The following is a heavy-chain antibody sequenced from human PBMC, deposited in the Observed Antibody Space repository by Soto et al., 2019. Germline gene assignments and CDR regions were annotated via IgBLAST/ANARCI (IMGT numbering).Heavy chain of an antibody. CDR3: AKCGYSFTYLPFDS. D-gene: IGHD5-18*01. CDR2: IYYNGNT. V-gene: IGHV4-39*01. Sequence: QVQLQESGPGLVKPSETLSLTCTISGGSITSSSYYWGWIRQPPGKGLAWIGNIYYNGNTYYNPSLKSRFTISVSTSKNQFSLNLSSVTAADTAVYYCAKCGYSFTYLPFDSWGQGTLVAVSS. J-gene: IGHJ4*02. CDR1: GGSITSSSYY.